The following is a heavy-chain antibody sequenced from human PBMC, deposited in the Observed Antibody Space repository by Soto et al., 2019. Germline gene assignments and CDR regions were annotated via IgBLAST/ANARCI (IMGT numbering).Heavy chain of an antibody. Sequence: QVQLVQSGAEVKKPGSSVKVSCKASGGTFSSYAISWVRQAPGQGLEWMGGIIPIFGTANYAQKYQGRVTITADESTVTAYMELSSLRSEDTAVYYCARDPGYCSGGSCYSDAFDIWGQGTMVTVSS. J-gene: IGHJ3*02. CDR2: IIPIFGTA. CDR1: GGTFSSYA. CDR3: ARDPGYCSGGSCYSDAFDI. D-gene: IGHD2-15*01. V-gene: IGHV1-69*01.